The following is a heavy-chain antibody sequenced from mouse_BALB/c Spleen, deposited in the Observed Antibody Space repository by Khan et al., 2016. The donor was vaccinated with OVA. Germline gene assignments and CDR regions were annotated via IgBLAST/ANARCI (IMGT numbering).Heavy chain of an antibody. CDR1: GFSLTGDG. CDR3: ARAYYANYREAMDY. J-gene: IGHJ4*01. V-gene: IGHV2-6-7*01. Sequence: QVQLKQSGPGLVAPSQSLSITCTVSGFSLTGDGVNWVRQPPGKGLEWLGMIWGDGSTDYNSALKSRLSISKDNSKSQVFLKMNSLQTDDTARYYCARAYYANYREAMDYWGQGTSVTVSS. CDR2: IWGDGST. D-gene: IGHD2-10*01.